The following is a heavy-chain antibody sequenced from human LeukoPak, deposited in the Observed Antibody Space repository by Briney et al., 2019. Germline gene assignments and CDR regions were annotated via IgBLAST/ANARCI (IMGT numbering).Heavy chain of an antibody. D-gene: IGHD4-17*01. Sequence: SETLFLTCTVSGGSISSYYWSWIRQPPGKGLEWIGYIYYSGSTNYNPSLKSRVTISVDTSKNQFSLKLSSVTAADTAVYYCARHVLTTGISRFYYNIGYFDYWGQGTLVTVSS. CDR3: ARHVLTTGISRFYYNIGYFDY. V-gene: IGHV4-59*01. CDR2: IYYSGST. J-gene: IGHJ4*02. CDR1: GGSISSYY.